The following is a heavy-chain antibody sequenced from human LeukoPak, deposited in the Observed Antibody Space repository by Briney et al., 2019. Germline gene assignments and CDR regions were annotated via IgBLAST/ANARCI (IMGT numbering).Heavy chain of an antibody. Sequence: SETLSLTCTVSGGSISSSSYYWGWIRQPPGKGLEWIGSIYYSGSTYYNPSLKSRVTISVDTSKNQFSLKLNSVTAADTAVYYCARRVYGSGTGAFDIWGQGTMVTVSS. D-gene: IGHD6-25*01. CDR2: IYYSGST. V-gene: IGHV4-39*01. CDR1: GGSISSSSYY. J-gene: IGHJ3*02. CDR3: ARRVYGSGTGAFDI.